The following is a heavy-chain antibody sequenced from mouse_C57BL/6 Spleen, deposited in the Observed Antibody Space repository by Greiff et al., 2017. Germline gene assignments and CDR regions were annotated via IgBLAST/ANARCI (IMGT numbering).Heavy chain of an antibody. CDR1: GYSFTDYN. V-gene: IGHV1-39*01. D-gene: IGHD1-1*01. Sequence: EVQLQQSGPELVKPGASVKISCKASGYSFTDYNMNWVKQSTGKSLEWIGVINPNYGTTSYNQKFKGKATLTVDHSSSPAYMQLNSLASEDSSVYDCARYYYGSSYYFDDWGQGTTLTVSS. CDR2: INPNYGTT. CDR3: ARYYYGSSYYFDD. J-gene: IGHJ2*01.